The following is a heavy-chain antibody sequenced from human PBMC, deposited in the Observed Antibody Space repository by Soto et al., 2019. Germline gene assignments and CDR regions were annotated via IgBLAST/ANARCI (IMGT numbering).Heavy chain of an antibody. CDR1: GFTFSSYW. D-gene: IGHD6-6*01. CDR3: AKVSYNSWSIDY. Sequence: GGSLRLSCAASGFTFSSYWMSWVRQAPGKGLEWVANINQDVSVKYSVDSVKGRFTISRDNAKNSLYLQMNSLRAEDTAVYYWAKVSYNSWSIDYWGRGTLVTVSS. V-gene: IGHV3-7*01. J-gene: IGHJ4*02. CDR2: INQDVSVK.